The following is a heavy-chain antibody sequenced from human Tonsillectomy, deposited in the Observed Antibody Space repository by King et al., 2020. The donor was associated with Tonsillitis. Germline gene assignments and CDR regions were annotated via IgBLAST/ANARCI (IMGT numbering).Heavy chain of an antibody. D-gene: IGHD2-2*01. CDR3: ARQTFGSATSYYFDY. CDR1: GYSFINYW. V-gene: IGHV5-51*01. Sequence: VQLVESGAEVKKPGESLKISCKGSGYSFINYWIGWVRQMPGKGLECVGIIYPGDSDTRYSPSFQGQVTISADKSTSTAYLQWSRLKASDAAMYYCARQTFGSATSYYFDYWGQGTLVAVSS. CDR2: IYPGDSDT. J-gene: IGHJ4*02.